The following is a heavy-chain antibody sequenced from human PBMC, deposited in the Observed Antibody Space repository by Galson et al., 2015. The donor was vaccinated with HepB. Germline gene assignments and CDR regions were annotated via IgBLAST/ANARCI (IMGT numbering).Heavy chain of an antibody. CDR3: ATVAYSGSYLYYFDY. CDR1: GYTLTELS. V-gene: IGHV1-24*01. D-gene: IGHD1-26*01. Sequence: SVKVSCKVSGYTLTELSMHWVRRAPGKGLEWMGGFDPEDGETIYAQKFQGRVTMTEDTSTDTAYMELSSLRSEDTAVYYCATVAYSGSYLYYFDYWGQGTLVTVSS. CDR2: FDPEDGET. J-gene: IGHJ4*02.